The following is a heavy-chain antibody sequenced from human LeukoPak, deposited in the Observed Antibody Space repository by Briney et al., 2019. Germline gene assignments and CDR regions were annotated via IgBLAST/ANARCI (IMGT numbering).Heavy chain of an antibody. V-gene: IGHV4-59*01. CDR2: IYYSGST. D-gene: IGHD2-21*01. Sequence: PSETLSLTCTVSGGSISSYYWSWIRQPPGKGLEWIGYIYYSGSTNYNPSLKSRVTISVDTPKNQFSLKLSSVTAADTAVYYCASLCGGDCYRAQDAFDIWGQGTMVTVSS. CDR3: ASLCGGDCYRAQDAFDI. CDR1: GGSISSYY. J-gene: IGHJ3*02.